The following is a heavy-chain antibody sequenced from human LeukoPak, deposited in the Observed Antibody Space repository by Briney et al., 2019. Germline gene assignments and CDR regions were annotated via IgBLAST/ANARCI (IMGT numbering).Heavy chain of an antibody. J-gene: IGHJ4*02. CDR1: GGSISSYY. Sequence: SETPSLTCTVSGGSISSYYWSWIRQPPGKGLEWIGYIYYSGSTNYNPSLKSRVTISVDTSKNQFSLKLSSVTAADTAVYYCARGGYYDSSALDYWGQGTLVTVSS. CDR3: ARGGYYDSSALDY. CDR2: IYYSGST. V-gene: IGHV4-59*01. D-gene: IGHD3-22*01.